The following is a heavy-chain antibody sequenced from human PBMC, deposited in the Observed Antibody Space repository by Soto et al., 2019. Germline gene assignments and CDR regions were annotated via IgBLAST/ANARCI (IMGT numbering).Heavy chain of an antibody. CDR3: ARDVGGSVVPHWFDP. CDR1: GHSISADY. Sequence: QVQLQESGPGLVKASETLSLSWTVSGHSISADYWSWIRQPAGKRLEWIGRVDASGNTNYNPSLKSRVTMSVDTSNNQFFLKVRSVTAADTAMYFCARDVGGSVVPHWFDPWGQGALVTVSS. CDR2: VDASGNT. V-gene: IGHV4-4*07. D-gene: IGHD3-22*01. J-gene: IGHJ5*02.